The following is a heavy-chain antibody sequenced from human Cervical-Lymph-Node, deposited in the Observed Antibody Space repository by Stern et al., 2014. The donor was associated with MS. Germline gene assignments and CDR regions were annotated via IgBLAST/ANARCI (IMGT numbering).Heavy chain of an antibody. CDR3: ARPIYYGDNYFYFDY. Sequence: VQLVQSGAEVKKPGESLKISCKVSGYTFTSYWIGWVRQMPGKGLEWMAIIYPGDSDARYSPSFQGQVPISADKSPPTAYLQWSTLKASDTAIYYCARPIYYGDNYFYFDYWGQGTLVTVSS. CDR1: GYTFTSYW. CDR2: IYPGDSDA. V-gene: IGHV5-51*01. D-gene: IGHD4-23*01. J-gene: IGHJ4*02.